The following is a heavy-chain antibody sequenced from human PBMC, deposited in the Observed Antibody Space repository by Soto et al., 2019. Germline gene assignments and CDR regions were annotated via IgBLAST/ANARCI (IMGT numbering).Heavy chain of an antibody. CDR2: IYYSGST. CDR3: ARSVEYYYDSSGYPYYYYGMDV. V-gene: IGHV4-59*01. CDR1: GGSISSYY. D-gene: IGHD3-22*01. Sequence: SETLSLTCTVSGGSISSYYWSWIRQPPGKGLEWIGYIYYSGSTNYNPSLKSRVTISVDTSKNQFSLKLSSGTAADTAVYYCARSVEYYYDSSGYPYYYYGMDVWGQGTTVTVSS. J-gene: IGHJ6*02.